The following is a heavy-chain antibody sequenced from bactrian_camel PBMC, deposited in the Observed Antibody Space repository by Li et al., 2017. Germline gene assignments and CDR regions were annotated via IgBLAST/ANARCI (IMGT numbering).Heavy chain of an antibody. CDR3: VALAWGFNY. V-gene: IGHV3S6*01. CDR1: GFTFSNYY. D-gene: IGHD1*01. CDR2: IWSDGPHT. J-gene: IGHJ4*01. Sequence: VQLVESGGGLVQPGGSLTLSCATSGFTFSNYYVSWVRQAPGKGLEWVSSIWSDGPHTYYTDSVKGRFTMSRDNAHNTVYLQMNSLKSEDTAQYYCVALAWGFNYCGQGTQVTVS.